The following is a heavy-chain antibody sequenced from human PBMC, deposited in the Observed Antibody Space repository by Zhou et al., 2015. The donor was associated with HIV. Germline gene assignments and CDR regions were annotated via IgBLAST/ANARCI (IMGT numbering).Heavy chain of an antibody. D-gene: IGHD1-14*01. J-gene: IGHJ3*01. CDR1: GGTFNSYE. V-gene: IGHV1-69*06. CDR2: IIPLFGAS. Sequence: QVQLVQSGAEVKKPGSSVKVSCKASGGTFNSYEFSWVRQAPGQGLEWMGGIIPLFGASDYAQKFQGRVTISADKSTSAAYMELNRLTSEDAAVYFCARSSVNHDNAFDLWGQGTKVIVSS. CDR3: ARSSVNHDNAFDL.